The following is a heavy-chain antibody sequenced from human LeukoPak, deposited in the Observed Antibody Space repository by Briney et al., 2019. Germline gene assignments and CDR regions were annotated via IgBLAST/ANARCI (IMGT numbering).Heavy chain of an antibody. CDR3: ARHDSFIPY. CDR2: ISDSGRGT. V-gene: IGHV3-23*01. D-gene: IGHD5-18*01. CDR1: GFMFSDFA. Sequence: PGGSLRLSCVASGFMFSDFAMSWVRQAPGKGLEWVSGISDSGRGTYYSDSVKGRCIISRDNSKKTVYLQLNNLRVEDTALYFCARHDSFIPYWGQGMLVTVSS. J-gene: IGHJ4*02.